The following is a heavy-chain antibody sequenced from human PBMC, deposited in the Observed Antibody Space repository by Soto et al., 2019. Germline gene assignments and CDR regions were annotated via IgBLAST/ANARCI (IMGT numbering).Heavy chain of an antibody. J-gene: IGHJ4*02. D-gene: IGHD6-13*01. V-gene: IGHV1-18*01. CDR2: ISAYNGNT. CDR1: GYAFTSNA. CDR3: ARGDSSSWYFSFDY. Sequence: GTSVKVSWKESGYAFTSNAMRWVRQDPGQGLEWMGWISAYNGNTNYAQKLQGRVTMTTDTSTSTAYMELRSLRSDDTAVYYCARGDSSSWYFSFDYWGQGTLVTVSS.